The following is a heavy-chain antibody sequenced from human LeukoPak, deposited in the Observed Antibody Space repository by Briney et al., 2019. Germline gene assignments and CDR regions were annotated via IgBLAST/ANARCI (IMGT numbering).Heavy chain of an antibody. Sequence: GGSLRLSCAASGLTFSSYGMHWVRQAPGKGLEWVAVISYDGSNKYYADSVKGRFTISRDNSKNTLYLQMNSLRAEDTAVYYCAKGPAAFLYYFDYWGQGTLVTVSS. D-gene: IGHD2-2*01. CDR3: AKGPAAFLYYFDY. CDR2: ISYDGSNK. CDR1: GLTFSSYG. V-gene: IGHV3-30*18. J-gene: IGHJ4*02.